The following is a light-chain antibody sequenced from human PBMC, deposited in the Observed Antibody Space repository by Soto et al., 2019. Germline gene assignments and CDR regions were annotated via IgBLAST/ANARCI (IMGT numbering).Light chain of an antibody. CDR1: SSDVGGYNY. CDR3: SSYTSSHSWL. V-gene: IGLV2-14*03. Sequence: QSVLTQPASVSGSPGQSITIPCTGTSSDVGGYNYVSWYQHHPGKAPKLMIFDVSSRPSGVSDRFSGSKSGNTASLTISGLQAEDEAAYYCSSYTSSHSWLFGGGTQLTVL. CDR2: DVS. J-gene: IGLJ3*02.